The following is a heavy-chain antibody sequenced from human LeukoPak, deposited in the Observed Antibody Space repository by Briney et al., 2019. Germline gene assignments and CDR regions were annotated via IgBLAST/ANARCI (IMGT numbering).Heavy chain of an antibody. CDR1: GGTFSSYA. V-gene: IGHV1-69*13. CDR3: ARDRLGITQSPYYYYMDV. D-gene: IGHD3-16*01. Sequence: ASVKVSCKASGGTFSSYALSWVRQAPGKGLEWMGGIIPIFGTANYAQKFQGRVTITADESTSTAYMELSSLRSEDTAVYYCARDRLGITQSPYYYYMDVWGKGATVTISS. J-gene: IGHJ6*03. CDR2: IIPIFGTA.